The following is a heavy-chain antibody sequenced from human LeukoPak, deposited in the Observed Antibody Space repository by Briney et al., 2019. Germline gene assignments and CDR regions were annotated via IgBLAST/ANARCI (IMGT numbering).Heavy chain of an antibody. V-gene: IGHV3-30-3*01. CDR2: ISYDGITK. D-gene: IGHD3-9*01. Sequence: GGSLRLSCAASRFTFSSYAMHWVRQAPGKGLEWVAVISYDGITKYYADSVKGRFTISRDNSKNTLDLQMNSLRLEDTALYYCVKDLTGTWSFDYWGQGTLVTVSS. CDR1: RFTFSSYA. CDR3: VKDLTGTWSFDY. J-gene: IGHJ4*02.